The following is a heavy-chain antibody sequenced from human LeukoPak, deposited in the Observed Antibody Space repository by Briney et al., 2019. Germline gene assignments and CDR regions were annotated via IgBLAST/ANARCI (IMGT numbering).Heavy chain of an antibody. D-gene: IGHD6-19*01. CDR2: IYPGDSDT. V-gene: IGHV5-51*01. CDR1: GYSFTSYW. J-gene: IGHJ3*02. CDR3: ARPRAVAGYDAFDI. Sequence: GGSLRLSCKGSGYSFTSYWIGWVRQMPGKGLEWMGIIYPGDSDTRYSPSFQGQVTISADKSISTAYLQWSSLKASDTAMYYYARPRAVAGYDAFDIWGQGTMVTVSS.